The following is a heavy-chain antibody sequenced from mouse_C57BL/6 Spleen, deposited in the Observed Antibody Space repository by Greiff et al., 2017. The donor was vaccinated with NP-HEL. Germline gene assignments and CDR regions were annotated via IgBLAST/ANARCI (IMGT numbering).Heavy chain of an antibody. CDR1: GYAFTNYL. CDR2: INPGSGGT. J-gene: IGHJ2*01. V-gene: IGHV1-54*01. Sequence: VQLQQSGAELVRPGTSVKVSCKASGYAFTNYLIEWVKQRPGQGLEWIGVINPGSGGTNYNEKFKGKATLTADKSSSTAYMQLSSLTSEDSAVYFCARSGKTAQATPFGYWGKGTTLTVSS. CDR3: ARSGKTAQATPFGY. D-gene: IGHD3-2*02.